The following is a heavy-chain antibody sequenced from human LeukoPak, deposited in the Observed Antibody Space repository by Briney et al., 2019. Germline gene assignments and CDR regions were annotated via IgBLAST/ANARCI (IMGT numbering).Heavy chain of an antibody. CDR2: ISSSSTYM. Sequence: GGSLRLSCAASGFTFSDYSMNWVRQAPGKGLEWVSSISSSSTYMYYADSVKGRFTISRDNAKNSLYLQMNSLRAEDTAVYYCARVVSSSWSLWFDPWGQGTLVTVSS. V-gene: IGHV3-21*01. CDR3: ARVVSSSWSLWFDP. CDR1: GFTFSDYS. J-gene: IGHJ5*02. D-gene: IGHD6-13*01.